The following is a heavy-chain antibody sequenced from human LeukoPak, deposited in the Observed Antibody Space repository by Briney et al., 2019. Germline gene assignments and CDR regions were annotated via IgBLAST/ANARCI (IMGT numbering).Heavy chain of an antibody. Sequence: GGSLRLSCAASGFTFSSYSMNWVRQAPGKGLEWVSAISGSGGSTYYADSAKGRFTISRDSSKTTLYLEMSSLRAEDTALYFCAKDATYSDSSSSFFAYWGQGTLVTVSS. J-gene: IGHJ4*02. D-gene: IGHD3-22*01. CDR2: ISGSGGST. CDR3: AKDATYSDSSSSFFAY. CDR1: GFTFSSYS. V-gene: IGHV3-23*01.